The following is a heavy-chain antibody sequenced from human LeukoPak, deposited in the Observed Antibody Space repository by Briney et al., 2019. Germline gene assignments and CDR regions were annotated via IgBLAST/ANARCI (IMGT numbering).Heavy chain of an antibody. Sequence: PGGSLRLSCAASGFTFSSYAMHWVRQAPGKGLEWVAVISYDGSNKYYADSVKGRFTISRDNSKNTLYLQMNSLRAEDTAVYYCARDPQSMYYLDYWGQGTLVTVSS. D-gene: IGHD2-21*01. CDR3: ARDPQSMYYLDY. CDR2: ISYDGSNK. CDR1: GFTFSSYA. V-gene: IGHV3-30-3*01. J-gene: IGHJ4*02.